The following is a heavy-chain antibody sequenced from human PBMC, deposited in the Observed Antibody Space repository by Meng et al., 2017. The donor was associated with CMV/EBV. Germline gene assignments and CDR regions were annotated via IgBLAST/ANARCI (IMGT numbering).Heavy chain of an antibody. V-gene: IGHV2-26*01. CDR1: GFSLSNARVG. CDR3: ARTLFTSVPAAVNNWFAP. D-gene: IGHD2-2*01. Sequence: SGPTLVKPTETLTLTCTVSGFSLSNARVGVSWIRQPPGKALEWLAHIFSNDEKSYSTSLKSRLTISKDTSKSQVVLTMTNMDPVDTATYYCARTLFTSVPAAVNNWFAPWGQGTLVTVSS. CDR2: IFSNDEK. J-gene: IGHJ5*02.